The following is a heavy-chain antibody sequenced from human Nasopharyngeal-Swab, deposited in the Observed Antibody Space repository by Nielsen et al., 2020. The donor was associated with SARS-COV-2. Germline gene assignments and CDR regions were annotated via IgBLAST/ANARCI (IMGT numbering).Heavy chain of an antibody. CDR3: ARTSGTHYVSYMDV. Sequence: SETLSLTCAVSGGPIGAYSWSWIRQPPGKGLEWIGYISHSGSTYNNPSLKSRIIISADRSKNQFSLKLNSVTAADPAVYFCARTSGTHYVSYMDVWGKGITVTVS. CDR1: GGPIGAYS. D-gene: IGHD1-26*01. V-gene: IGHV4-30-2*01. CDR2: ISHSGST. J-gene: IGHJ6*03.